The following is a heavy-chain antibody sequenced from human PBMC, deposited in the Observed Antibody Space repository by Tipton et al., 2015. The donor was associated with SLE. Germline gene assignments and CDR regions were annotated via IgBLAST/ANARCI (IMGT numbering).Heavy chain of an antibody. CDR3: ARGGLGVSYYYYMDV. V-gene: IGHV4-34*01. Sequence: TLSLTCAVYGGSFSGYYWSWIRQPPGKGLEWIGEINHSGGTNYNPSLKSRVTISVDTSKNQFSLKLSSVTAADTAVYYCARGGLGVSYYYYMDVWGKGTTVTVSS. CDR1: GGSFSGYY. CDR2: INHSGGT. J-gene: IGHJ6*03. D-gene: IGHD1-26*01.